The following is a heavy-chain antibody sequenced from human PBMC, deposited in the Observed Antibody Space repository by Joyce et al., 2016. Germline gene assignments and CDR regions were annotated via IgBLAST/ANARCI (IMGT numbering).Heavy chain of an antibody. CDR1: GVSISSGGYY. J-gene: IGHJ6*03. CDR2: IYDSGNT. D-gene: IGHD1-14*01. V-gene: IGHV4-31*03. Sequence: QVQLQESGPGLVKPSQTLSLTCTVSGVSISSGGYYWSWIRQHPGKGLEWMGYIYDSGNTYYNPSRKSRVTVAVDRSRNQFSLKLTAVTAADTAVDFCARGKSYQTAITYSYYYYMDVWGKGTAVTVSS. CDR3: ARGKSYQTAITYSYYYYMDV.